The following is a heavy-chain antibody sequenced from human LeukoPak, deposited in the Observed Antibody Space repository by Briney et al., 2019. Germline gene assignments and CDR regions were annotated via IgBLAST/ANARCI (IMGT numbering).Heavy chain of an antibody. V-gene: IGHV4-34*01. J-gene: IGHJ6*03. D-gene: IGHD3-16*01. CDR2: INQSGST. Sequence: SETLSLTCAVYGGSFSGYYWSWIRQPPGKGLEWIGEINQSGSTNYNPSLKSRVTISVDTSKNQFSLKLSFVTAADTAVYYCRGSRPYVYYYYYYMDVWGKGTTVTVSS. CDR3: RGSRPYVYYYYYYMDV. CDR1: GGSFSGYY.